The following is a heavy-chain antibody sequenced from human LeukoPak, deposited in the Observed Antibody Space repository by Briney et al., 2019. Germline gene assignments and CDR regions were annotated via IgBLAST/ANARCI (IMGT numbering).Heavy chain of an antibody. V-gene: IGHV3-33*08. CDR1: GFTFSSYG. Sequence: GGSLRLSCAASGFTFSSYGMHWVRQAPGKGLEWVAVIWYDGSNKYYADSVKGRFTISRDNSKNTLYLQMNSLRAEDTAVYYCARAPSFQPAQYNWFDPWGQGTLVTVSS. CDR3: ARAPSFQPAQYNWFDP. D-gene: IGHD2-2*01. J-gene: IGHJ5*02. CDR2: IWYDGSNK.